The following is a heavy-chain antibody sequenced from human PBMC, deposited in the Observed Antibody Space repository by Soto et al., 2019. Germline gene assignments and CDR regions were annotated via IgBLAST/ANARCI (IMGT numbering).Heavy chain of an antibody. Sequence: QVQLQESGPGLVKPSETLSLTCTVSGGSISSYYWSWIRQPPGKGLEWIGYIYYSGSTNYNPSLKSRVTISVDTSKNQFSLKLSSVTAAETAVYYCARTSSWYQYYYYGMDVWGQGTTVTVSS. CDR1: GGSISSYY. CDR3: ARTSSWYQYYYYGMDV. CDR2: IYYSGST. J-gene: IGHJ6*02. V-gene: IGHV4-59*01. D-gene: IGHD6-13*01.